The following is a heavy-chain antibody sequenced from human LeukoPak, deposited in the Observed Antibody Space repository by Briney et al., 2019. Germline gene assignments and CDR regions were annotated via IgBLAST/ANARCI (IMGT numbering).Heavy chain of an antibody. Sequence: NPSGTLSLTCTVSGGSISSYYWSWIRQPPGKGLEWIGYIYYSGSTDYNPSLKSRVTISVDTSKNQFSLKLSSVTAADTAVYYCARAGSMFGVVVFDYWGQGTLVTVSS. CDR3: ARAGSMFGVVVFDY. D-gene: IGHD3-3*01. V-gene: IGHV4-59*01. CDR1: GGSISSYY. J-gene: IGHJ4*02. CDR2: IYYSGST.